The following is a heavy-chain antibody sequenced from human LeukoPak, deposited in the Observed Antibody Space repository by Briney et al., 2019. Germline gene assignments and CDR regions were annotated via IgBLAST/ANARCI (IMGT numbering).Heavy chain of an antibody. CDR2: IIPFVGIA. V-gene: IGHV1-69*10. J-gene: IGHJ4*02. CDR1: GGTFSTDG. Sequence: ASVKVSCKASGGTFSTDGISWVRQAPGQGLEWMGGIIPFVGIADYLQKFQGRVTITADESTSTAYMELSSLRSEDTAVYYCASRVSFFDYWGQGTLVTVS. CDR3: ASRVSFFDY.